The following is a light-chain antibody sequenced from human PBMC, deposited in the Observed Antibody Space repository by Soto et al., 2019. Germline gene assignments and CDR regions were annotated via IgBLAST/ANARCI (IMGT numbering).Light chain of an antibody. CDR2: DDD. V-gene: IGLV1-44*01. J-gene: IGLJ2*01. CDR3: TTWDDSLIRVV. Sequence: QSALTQPPSASGTPGQRVTISCSGSNSNIGGNTVHWYQQLPGTAPKLLIYDDDQRPSGVPDRFSGSKSGTSASLAISGFQSKNEADYSCTTWDDSLIRVVFGGGTKLP. CDR1: NSNIGGNT.